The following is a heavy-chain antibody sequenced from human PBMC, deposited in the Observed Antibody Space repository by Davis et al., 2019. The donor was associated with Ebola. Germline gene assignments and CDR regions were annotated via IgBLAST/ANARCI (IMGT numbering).Heavy chain of an antibody. CDR2: INHSGST. J-gene: IGHJ4*02. CDR1: GGSFSGYY. CDR3: ARGVGPVDY. V-gene: IGHV4-34*01. D-gene: IGHD3-16*01. Sequence: PSETLSLTCAVYGGSFSGYYWSWIRQPPGKGLEWIGEINHSGSTNYNPSLKSRVTISVDTSKNQFSLKLSSVTAADTAVYYCARGVGPVDYWGQGTLVTVSS.